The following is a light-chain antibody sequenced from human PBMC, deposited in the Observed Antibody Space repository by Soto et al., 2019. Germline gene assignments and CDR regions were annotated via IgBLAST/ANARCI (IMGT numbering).Light chain of an antibody. Sequence: EIVLTQSPGTLSLSPGKRATLSCRASQSVSSYLAWYQQKPGQAPRLLIYDASNRATGIPARFSGSGSGTDFTLTISRLEPEDFAVYYCQQYGSSPTTFGQGTKVDIK. J-gene: IGKJ1*01. CDR1: QSVSSY. V-gene: IGKV3-20*01. CDR3: QQYGSSPTT. CDR2: DAS.